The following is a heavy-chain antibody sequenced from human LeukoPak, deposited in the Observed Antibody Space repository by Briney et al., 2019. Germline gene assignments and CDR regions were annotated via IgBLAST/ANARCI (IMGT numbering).Heavy chain of an antibody. CDR2: IKGDGSDK. CDR1: RFTFSNYW. CDR3: ARRNIGTGWSFGL. V-gene: IGHV3-7*01. J-gene: IGHJ4*02. D-gene: IGHD1/OR15-1a*01. Sequence: GGSLRLSCVGSRFTFSNYWLGWVRQAPGKGLEWVGNIKGDGSDKNYLGSVKGRFTISRDNAKASVFLQMNSLNSEDSGVYFCARRNIGTGWSFGLWGQGTLVTVSS.